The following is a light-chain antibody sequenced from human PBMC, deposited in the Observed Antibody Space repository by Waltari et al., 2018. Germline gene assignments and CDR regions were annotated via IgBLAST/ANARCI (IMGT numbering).Light chain of an antibody. V-gene: IGKV3-20*01. CDR1: QSVSRS. Sequence: EIVLTQSPGTLSLSPGERATLSCRASQSVSRSLTWYQQKPGQAPRLLIYDASSRATGIPDRFSGSGSGTDFSLTSSRLQPEDFAVYYCQHYVRLPATFGQGTKVEIK. CDR3: QHYVRLPAT. CDR2: DAS. J-gene: IGKJ1*01.